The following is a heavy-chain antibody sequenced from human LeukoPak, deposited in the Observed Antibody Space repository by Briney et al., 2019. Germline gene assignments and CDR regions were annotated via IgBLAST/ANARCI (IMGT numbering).Heavy chain of an antibody. J-gene: IGHJ4*02. CDR3: ARDSLVRGAGFDY. D-gene: IGHD3-10*01. Sequence: PGGSLRLSCAASGFTFSSYAMHWVRQAPGKGLEYVSAISSNGGSTYYANSVKGRFTISRDNSKNTLYLQMGSLRAEDMAVYYCARDSLVRGAGFDYWGQGTLVTVSS. CDR2: ISSNGGST. CDR1: GFTFSSYA. V-gene: IGHV3-64*01.